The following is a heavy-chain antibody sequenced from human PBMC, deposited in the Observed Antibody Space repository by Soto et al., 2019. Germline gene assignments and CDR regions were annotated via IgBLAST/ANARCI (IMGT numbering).Heavy chain of an antibody. CDR1: GFTFSNAW. D-gene: IGHD4-4*01. V-gene: IGHV3-15*07. CDR3: TTINNGVTTRGYYYYGMDV. J-gene: IGHJ6*02. Sequence: GGSLRLSCAASGFTFSNAWMNWVRQAPGKGLEWVGRIKSKTDGGTTDYAAPVKGRVTISRDDSKNTLYLQMNSLKTEDTAVYYCTTINNGVTTRGYYYYGMDVWGQGTTVTVSS. CDR2: IKSKTDGGTT.